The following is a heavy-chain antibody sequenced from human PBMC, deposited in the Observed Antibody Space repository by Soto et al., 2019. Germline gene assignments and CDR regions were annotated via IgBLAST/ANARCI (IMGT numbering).Heavy chain of an antibody. D-gene: IGHD3-10*01. Sequence: QVQLVQSGAEVKKPGSSVKVSCKASGGTFSSYAISWVRQAPGQGLEWLGRIIPIFGTANYAQKFQGRVTITADDSTSTAYRELSSRRAHDTAVYYCARDMGGTMGRGVIEVLTYGMEVWGQGTTVTVSS. V-gene: IGHV1-69*01. J-gene: IGHJ6*02. CDR1: GGTFSSYA. CDR2: IIPIFGTA. CDR3: ARDMGGTMGRGVIEVLTYGMEV.